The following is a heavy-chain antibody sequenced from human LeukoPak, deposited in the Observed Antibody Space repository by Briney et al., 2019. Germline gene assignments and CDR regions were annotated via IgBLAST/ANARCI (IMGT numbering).Heavy chain of an antibody. V-gene: IGHV3-23*01. J-gene: IGHJ4*02. CDR2: ISGDGGDT. Sequence: GGSLRLSCAASGFTFSSYAMNLVRQAPGKGLEWVSTISGDGGDTHYADSVRGRFTISRANSKNTLCMQMSSLRAEDTGVYYCGKSGSRDWDYFEYWGQGTMVTASS. CDR1: GFTFSSYA. CDR3: GKSGSRDWDYFEY. D-gene: IGHD6-19*01.